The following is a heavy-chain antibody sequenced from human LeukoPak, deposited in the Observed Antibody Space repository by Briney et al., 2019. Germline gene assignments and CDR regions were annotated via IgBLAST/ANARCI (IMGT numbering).Heavy chain of an antibody. CDR1: GGSISSYY. Sequence: SETLSLTCTVSGGSISSYYWSWIRQPPGKGLEWIGYIYYSGSTNYNPSLKSRVTISVDTSKNQFSLKLSSVTAADTAVYYCARAKDFDYWGQGPLVTVSS. V-gene: IGHV4-59*01. J-gene: IGHJ4*02. CDR3: ARAKDFDY. CDR2: IYYSGST.